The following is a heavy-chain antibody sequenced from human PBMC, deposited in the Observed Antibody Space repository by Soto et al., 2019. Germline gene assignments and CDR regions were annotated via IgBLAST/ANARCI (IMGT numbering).Heavy chain of an antibody. V-gene: IGHV3-30-3*01. Sequence: HAGGSLRLSCAASGFTFSSYAMHWVRQAPGKGLEWVAVISDDGSNKYDADSVKGRFTISRDNSKNTLYLQMNSLRAEGTAVYYCARRGYYHYGMDVWGQGTTVTVSS. J-gene: IGHJ6*02. CDR2: ISDDGSNK. CDR1: GFTFSSYA. CDR3: ARRGYYHYGMDV.